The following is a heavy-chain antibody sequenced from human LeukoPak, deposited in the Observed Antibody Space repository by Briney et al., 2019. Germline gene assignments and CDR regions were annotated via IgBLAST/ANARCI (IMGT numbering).Heavy chain of an antibody. V-gene: IGHV4-31*03. CDR1: GVSVSSGGYY. J-gene: IGHJ5*02. CDR2: IFYSGST. D-gene: IGHD3/OR15-3a*01. CDR3: ARSVEYDFWSGRTFDP. Sequence: SETLSLTCTVSGVSVSSGGYYWTWIRQHPGKGLEWIGYIFYSGSTYHNPSLNRRVTISLDTSQNQFSLSLYSVTAADTAVYYCARSVEYDFWSGRTFDPWGQGMLVIVSS.